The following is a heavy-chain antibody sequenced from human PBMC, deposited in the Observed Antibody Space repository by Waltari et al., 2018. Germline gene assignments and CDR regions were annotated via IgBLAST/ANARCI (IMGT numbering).Heavy chain of an antibody. J-gene: IGHJ3*01. CDR2: MTSDERTI. Sequence: EVQLVESGGGLVQPGGSRRLSCAASGFNFRVYSMNWGRQAPGEGLEWVSYMTSDERTIYYADSVEGRFTISRDNAKGSVYLQMNSLRAEDTAVYYCARSVEGAFDVWGQGTMVTVSS. CDR1: GFNFRVYS. CDR3: ARSVEGAFDV. V-gene: IGHV3-48*01.